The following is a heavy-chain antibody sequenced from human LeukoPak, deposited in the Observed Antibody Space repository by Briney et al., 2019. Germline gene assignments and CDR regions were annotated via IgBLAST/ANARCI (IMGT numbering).Heavy chain of an antibody. Sequence: GGSLRLSCAGSGFTFTDAWMSWVRQAPGKGLEWVANIKQDGSEKYYVDSVKGRFTISRDNAKNSLYLQMNSLRAEDTALYYCARVRDYYDSSGYFFDYWGQGTLVTVSS. V-gene: IGHV3-7*03. D-gene: IGHD3-22*01. CDR3: ARVRDYYDSSGYFFDY. J-gene: IGHJ4*02. CDR2: IKQDGSEK. CDR1: GFTFTDAW.